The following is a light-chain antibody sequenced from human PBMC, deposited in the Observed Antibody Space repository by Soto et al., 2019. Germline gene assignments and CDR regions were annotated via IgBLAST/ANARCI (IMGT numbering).Light chain of an antibody. CDR2: GAS. V-gene: IGKV3-20*01. CDR3: QQYGSSPQT. CDR1: QSVSSSY. J-gene: IGKJ2*01. Sequence: EIVLMQSPGILSLSPGERATLSCRASQSVSSSYLAWYRQKPGQAPRLLIYGASSRATGIPDRFSGSGSGTDFTLTISRLEPEDFAVYYCQQYGSSPQTFGQGTKLDIK.